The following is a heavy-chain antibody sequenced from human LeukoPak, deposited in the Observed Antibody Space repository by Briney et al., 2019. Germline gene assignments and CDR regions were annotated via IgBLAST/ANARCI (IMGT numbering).Heavy chain of an antibody. CDR1: GFTFSKAL. J-gene: IGHJ4*02. CDR3: TTANRRRITMIVVEIMEDYY. Sequence: GSLRLSCAAFGFTFSKALMSWVRQAPGKGPGWVGRIKSKNDGGTTDYAAPVKGRFTISRDDSKNTLYLQMNSLKTEDTAVYYCTTANRRRITMIVVEIMEDYYWGQGTLVTVSS. V-gene: IGHV3-15*01. CDR2: IKSKNDGGTT. D-gene: IGHD3-22*01.